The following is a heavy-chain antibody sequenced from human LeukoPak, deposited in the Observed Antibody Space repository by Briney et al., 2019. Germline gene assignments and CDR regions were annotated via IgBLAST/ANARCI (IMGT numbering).Heavy chain of an antibody. CDR3: AKSLYYDSSGYAYFDY. V-gene: IGHV3-23*01. D-gene: IGHD3-22*01. CDR1: GFTFSSYA. J-gene: IGHJ4*02. Sequence: GGSLRLSCAASGFTFSSYAMSWVRQAPGKGPEWVSAISGSGGSTYYADSVKGRFTISRDNSKNTLYLQMNSLRAEDTAVYYCAKSLYYDSSGYAYFDYWGQGTLVTVSS. CDR2: ISGSGGST.